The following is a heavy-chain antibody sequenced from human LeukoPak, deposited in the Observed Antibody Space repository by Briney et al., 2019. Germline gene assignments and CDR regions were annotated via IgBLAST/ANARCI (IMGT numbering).Heavy chain of an antibody. CDR3: ARRVGYYVWGRDNYFDS. D-gene: IGHD3-10*01. J-gene: IGHJ4*02. Sequence: GESLKISCKGSGYSFTNYWIGWVRQMPGKGLEWMGIIYPGDSDIRYSPSFQGQVTISGDKSISTAYLQWSSLKASDTAMYYCARRVGYYVWGRDNYFDSWGQGTLVPASS. CDR1: GYSFTNYW. V-gene: IGHV5-51*01. CDR2: IYPGDSDI.